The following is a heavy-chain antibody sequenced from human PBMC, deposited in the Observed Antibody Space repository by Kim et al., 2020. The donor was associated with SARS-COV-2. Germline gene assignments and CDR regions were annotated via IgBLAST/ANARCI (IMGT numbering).Heavy chain of an antibody. J-gene: IGHJ6*03. CDR2: XSGSGGST. CDR3: AKDGPCGSSXSCLGGAVFXYYYYLYG. V-gene: IGHV3-23*01. CDR1: GFTFSSYA. D-gene: IGHD2-2*01. Sequence: GGSLRLSCAASGFTFSSYAMSWVRQAPGKGLEWGSAXSGSGGSTYYADSVKGRXXLSRXTSKNTPDLXXNSLRXEDTXLDYCAKDGPCGSSXSCLGGAVFXYYYYLYGWGKGTTVTVSX.